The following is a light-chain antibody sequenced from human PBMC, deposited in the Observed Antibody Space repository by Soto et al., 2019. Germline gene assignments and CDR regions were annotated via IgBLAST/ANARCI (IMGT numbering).Light chain of an antibody. V-gene: IGLV1-40*01. Sequence: QSVLTQPPSVSGAPGQRVTISCTGSSSNIGAGYDVHWYQQLPGTDPKLLIYGNSNRPSGVPDRFSGSKSGTSASLAITGLQAEDEADYYCQSYDCSLSYVFGTGTKLTVL. CDR1: SSNIGAGYD. CDR3: QSYDCSLSYV. J-gene: IGLJ1*01. CDR2: GNS.